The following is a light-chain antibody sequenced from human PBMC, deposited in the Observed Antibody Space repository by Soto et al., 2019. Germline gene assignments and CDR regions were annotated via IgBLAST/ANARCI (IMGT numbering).Light chain of an antibody. J-gene: IGLJ1*01. V-gene: IGLV2-23*01. Sequence: QSVLTQPASVSGSPGQSITISCTGTVGLVSWYQQHPGKVPKLIIYDDTKRPSGASSRFSGSKSGNTASPTISGLQTEDEADYYCCLYVGGRTYVFGTGTKVTVL. CDR3: CLYVGGRTYV. CDR1: VGL. CDR2: DDT.